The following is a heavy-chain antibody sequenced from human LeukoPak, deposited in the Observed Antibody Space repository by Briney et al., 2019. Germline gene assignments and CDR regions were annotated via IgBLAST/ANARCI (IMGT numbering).Heavy chain of an antibody. Sequence: SVKVSCKASGGTFSSYAISWVRQAPGQGLEWMGRIIPILGIANYAQKFQGRVTITADKSTSTAYMELSSLRSEDTAAYYCASMVVAATQFDYWGQGTLVTVSS. CDR2: IIPILGIA. D-gene: IGHD2-15*01. V-gene: IGHV1-69*04. CDR1: GGTFSSYA. J-gene: IGHJ4*02. CDR3: ASMVVAATQFDY.